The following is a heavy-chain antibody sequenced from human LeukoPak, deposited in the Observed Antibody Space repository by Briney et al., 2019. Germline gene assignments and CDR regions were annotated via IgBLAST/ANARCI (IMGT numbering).Heavy chain of an antibody. Sequence: SETLSLTCAVYGDSFSGYYWSWIRQPPGKGLEWIGSIYYSGSTYYNPSLKSRVTISVDTSKNQFSLKLSSVTAADTAVYYCARDLQIDYYYDSSVDYWGQGTLVTVSS. V-gene: IGHV4-34*01. CDR1: GDSFSGYY. CDR3: ARDLQIDYYYDSSVDY. D-gene: IGHD3-22*01. J-gene: IGHJ4*02. CDR2: IYYSGST.